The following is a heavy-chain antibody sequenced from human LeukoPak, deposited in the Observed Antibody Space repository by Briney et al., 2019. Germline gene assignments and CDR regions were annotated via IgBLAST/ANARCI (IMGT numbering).Heavy chain of an antibody. J-gene: IGHJ4*02. CDR2: ISSSSSTI. CDR3: ARDHLYSLLVPLDH. Sequence: QAGGSLRLSCAATGFTFSSYSMNWVRQAPGKGLEWVSYISSSSSTIYYADSVKGRFTISRDNAKNSLYLQMNSLRAEDTAVYYCARDHLYSLLVPLDHWGQGTLVTVSS. CDR1: GFTFSSYS. D-gene: IGHD2-8*02. V-gene: IGHV3-48*01.